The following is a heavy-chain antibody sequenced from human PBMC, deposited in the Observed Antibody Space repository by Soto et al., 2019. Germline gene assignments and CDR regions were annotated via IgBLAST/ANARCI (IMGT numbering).Heavy chain of an antibody. CDR1: GGTFSSYA. V-gene: IGHV1-69*12. J-gene: IGHJ5*02. D-gene: IGHD3-22*01. Sequence: QVQLVQSGAEVKKPGSSVKVSCKASGGTFSSYAISWVRQAPGQGLEWMGGIIPIFGTANYAQKFQGRVTITADESTSTDYMELSSLRSEDTAVYYCARSYYDSSGYPNNWFDPWGQGTLVTVSS. CDR2: IIPIFGTA. CDR3: ARSYYDSSGYPNNWFDP.